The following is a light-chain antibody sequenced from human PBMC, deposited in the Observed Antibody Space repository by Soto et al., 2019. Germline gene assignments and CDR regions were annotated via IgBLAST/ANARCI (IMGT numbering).Light chain of an antibody. CDR2: GTS. Sequence: EIVMTQSPATLSVSPVEIATLSCRASPNIKNNLAWYQQKPGQGPRLLIFGTSTRATGIPARFSGSGSGTLFTLTITSLQSEDFAVYYCQQYNNWPLITFGQGTRLEIK. CDR3: QQYNNWPLIT. CDR1: PNIKNN. J-gene: IGKJ5*01. V-gene: IGKV3-15*01.